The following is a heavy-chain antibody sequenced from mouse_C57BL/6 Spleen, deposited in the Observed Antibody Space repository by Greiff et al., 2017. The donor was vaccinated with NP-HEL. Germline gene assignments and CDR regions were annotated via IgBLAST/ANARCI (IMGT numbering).Heavy chain of an antibody. V-gene: IGHV1-64*01. CDR2: IHPNSGST. CDR1: GYTFTSYW. J-gene: IGHJ4*01. CDR3: ARFGSNYEDYAMDY. Sequence: QVQLQQPGAELVKPGASVKLSCKASGYTFTSYWMHWVKQRPGQGLEWIGMIHPNSGSTNYNEKFKSKATLTVDKSSSTAYMQLSSLTSEDSAVYYCARFGSNYEDYAMDYWGQGTSVTVSS. D-gene: IGHD2-5*01.